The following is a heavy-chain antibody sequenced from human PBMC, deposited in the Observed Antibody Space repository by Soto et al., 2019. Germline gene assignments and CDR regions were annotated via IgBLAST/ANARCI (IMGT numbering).Heavy chain of an antibody. D-gene: IGHD3-16*01. V-gene: IGHV3-23*01. CDR2: ISDSGVNT. J-gene: IGHJ4*02. CDR1: GFLSGNYA. CDR3: IKEARGHSYAGL. Sequence: EVQLLESGGELVHPGESLRLSCAASGFLSGNYAMDWIRQAPGTGLEWVSAISDSGVNTYYADSVKARFTISRDNSKNALYLEMRSLRAGDTAVYYCIKEARGHSYAGLWGRGNPVTVSS.